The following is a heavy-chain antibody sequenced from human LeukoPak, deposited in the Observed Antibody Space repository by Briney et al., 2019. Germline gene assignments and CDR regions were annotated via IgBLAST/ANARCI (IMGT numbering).Heavy chain of an antibody. V-gene: IGHV3-7*01. Sequence: GGSLRLSCAASGFTFSTFSSYSMNWVRRAPGKGLEWVANIKQDESEKYYVDSVKGLFTISRDNAKNSLYLQMNNLRAEDTAVYYCARVLDSSTSRYQSLKYWGQGTLVTVSS. J-gene: IGHJ4*02. CDR1: GFTFSTFSSYS. CDR2: IKQDESEK. CDR3: ARVLDSSTSRYQSLKY. D-gene: IGHD2-2*01.